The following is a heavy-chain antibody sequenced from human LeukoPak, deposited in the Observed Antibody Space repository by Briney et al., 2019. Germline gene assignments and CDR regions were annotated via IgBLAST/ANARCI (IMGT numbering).Heavy chain of an antibody. CDR2: ISSRDSTI. V-gene: IGHV3-48*03. Sequence: GGSLRLSCAASGFTFSTYEMNWVRQAPGKGLEWVSYISSRDSTIYYADSVKDRFTISRDNAKNSLYLQMNSLRAEDTAVYYCARRYCSSSSCTLDYWGQGTLVTVSS. CDR3: ARRYCSSSSCTLDY. CDR1: GFTFSTYE. D-gene: IGHD2-2*01. J-gene: IGHJ4*02.